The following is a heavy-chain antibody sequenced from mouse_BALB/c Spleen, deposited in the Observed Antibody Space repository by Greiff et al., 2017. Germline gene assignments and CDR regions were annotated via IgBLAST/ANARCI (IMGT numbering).Heavy chain of an antibody. V-gene: IGHV1-18*01. J-gene: IGHJ3*01. CDR1: GYTFTEYT. CDR3: ARGDYGSKGFAY. Sequence: EVKLQQSGPELVKPGASVKISCKTSGYTFTEYTMHWVKQSHGKSLERIGGINPNNGGTSYNQKFKGKATLTVDKSSSTAYMELRSLTSEDSAVYYCARGDYGSKGFAYWGQGTLVTVSA. D-gene: IGHD1-1*01. CDR2: INPNNGGT.